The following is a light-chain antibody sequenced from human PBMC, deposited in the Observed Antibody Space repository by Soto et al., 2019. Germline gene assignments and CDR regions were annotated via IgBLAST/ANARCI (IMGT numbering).Light chain of an antibody. V-gene: IGKV3-15*01. CDR3: XXXXXXPXWT. CDR1: QSVSSN. CDR2: GAS. Sequence: EIVMTQSPATLSVSPGERXTLSXRASQSVSSNLAWYQQKPGQAPRLLIYGASTRATGIPARFSGSGSGTEFTLTISSLXSEXXXXXXXXXXXXXPXWTFGQGTKVEIK. J-gene: IGKJ1*01.